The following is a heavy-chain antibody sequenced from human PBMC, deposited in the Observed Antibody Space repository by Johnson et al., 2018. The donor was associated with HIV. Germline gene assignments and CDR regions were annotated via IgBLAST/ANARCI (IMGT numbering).Heavy chain of an antibody. CDR3: AREGLGEDAFDI. D-gene: IGHD3/OR15-3a*01. CDR1: GFTFSSYA. V-gene: IGHV3-30*04. J-gene: IGHJ3*02. CDR2: MSYHGSNK. Sequence: QVQLVESGGAVVQPGRSLRLSCAASGFTFSSYAMHWVRQAPGKGLDGVAVMSYHGSNKYSADSAKGRFTISRDNSKNSLYLQMNSLRAEDTAVYYCAREGLGEDAFDIWGQGTMVTVSS.